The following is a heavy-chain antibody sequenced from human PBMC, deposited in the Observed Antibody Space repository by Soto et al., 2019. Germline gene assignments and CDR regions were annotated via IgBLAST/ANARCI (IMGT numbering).Heavy chain of an antibody. Sequence: SETLSLTCTVSGDSITSNSYFWAWIRQPPGKGLEWIGSIYYSGTTYYNPSLKSRVTISVDRSKNQFSLNMNSMTAADTAVYYCATEGGVVDANWFGPWGQGTLVTVSS. CDR1: GDSITSNSYF. J-gene: IGHJ5*02. CDR2: IYYSGTT. D-gene: IGHD3-22*01. V-gene: IGHV4-39*02. CDR3: ATEGGVVDANWFGP.